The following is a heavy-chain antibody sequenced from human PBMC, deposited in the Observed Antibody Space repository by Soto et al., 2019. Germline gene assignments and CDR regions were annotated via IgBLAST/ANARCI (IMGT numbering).Heavy chain of an antibody. CDR2: IKNKANSYTT. D-gene: IGHD1-26*01. Sequence: VQLVESGGGLVQPGGSLRLSCAASGFIFSDHYMDWVRQAPGKGLEWVGRIKNKANSYTTEYAASVKGRFTISRDDSKNSLYLQMNSLKTEDTAVYYCTRVSLVGATGGRYFDYWGQRTLLTVSS. CDR3: TRVSLVGATGGRYFDY. J-gene: IGHJ4*02. CDR1: GFIFSDHY. V-gene: IGHV3-72*01.